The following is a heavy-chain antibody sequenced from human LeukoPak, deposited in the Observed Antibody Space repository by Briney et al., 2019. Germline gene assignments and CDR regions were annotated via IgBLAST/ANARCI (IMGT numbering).Heavy chain of an antibody. J-gene: IGHJ4*02. CDR1: GFTFSSYS. CDR2: ISSSSSYI. Sequence: GGSLRLSCAASGFTFSSYSMNWVRQAPGKGLEWVSSISSSSSYICYADSVKGRFTISRDNAKNSLYLQMNSLRAEDTAVYYCARVAMERRLDYWGQGTLVTVSS. V-gene: IGHV3-21*01. D-gene: IGHD1-1*01. CDR3: ARVAMERRLDY.